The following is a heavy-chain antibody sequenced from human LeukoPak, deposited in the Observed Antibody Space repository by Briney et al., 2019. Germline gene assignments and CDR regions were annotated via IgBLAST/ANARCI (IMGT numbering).Heavy chain of an antibody. CDR3: PRQVRGEHSGWFDP. J-gene: IGHJ5*02. CDR2: IYYSGST. V-gene: IGHV4-59*08. Sequence: SETLSLTCTVSGGSISSYYWSWIRQPPGKGLEWIGYIYYSGSTNYNPSLKSRVTISVDTSKNQFSLKLSSVTAADTAVYYCPRQVRGEHSGWFDPWGQGTLVTVSS. D-gene: IGHD3-10*01. CDR1: GGSISSYY.